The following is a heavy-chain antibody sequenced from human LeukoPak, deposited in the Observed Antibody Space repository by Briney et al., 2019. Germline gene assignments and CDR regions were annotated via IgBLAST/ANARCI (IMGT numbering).Heavy chain of an antibody. Sequence: ASVKVSCKASGYTFTSYDINWVRQATGQGLEWMGWMNPNSGNTGYAQKFQGRVTMTRNTSISTAYMELSSLRSDDTAVYYCARDSGLLWFGEQTAFDIWGQGTMVTVSS. D-gene: IGHD3-10*01. CDR2: MNPNSGNT. J-gene: IGHJ3*02. CDR1: GYTFTSYD. CDR3: ARDSGLLWFGEQTAFDI. V-gene: IGHV1-8*01.